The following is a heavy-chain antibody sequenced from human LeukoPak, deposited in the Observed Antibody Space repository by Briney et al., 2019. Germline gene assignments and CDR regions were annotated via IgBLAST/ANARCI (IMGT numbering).Heavy chain of an antibody. D-gene: IGHD3-16*02. Sequence: SETLSLTCTVSGVSISNSNYYWGWIRQPPGKGLEWIGSIYYSGSTDYNPSLKSRVTISVDMSKNQFSLKLSSVTAADTAVYSCARHSLIGPQRHIDYWGQGTLVTVSS. J-gene: IGHJ4*02. CDR3: ARHSLIGPQRHIDY. V-gene: IGHV4-39*01. CDR1: GVSISNSNYY. CDR2: IYYSGST.